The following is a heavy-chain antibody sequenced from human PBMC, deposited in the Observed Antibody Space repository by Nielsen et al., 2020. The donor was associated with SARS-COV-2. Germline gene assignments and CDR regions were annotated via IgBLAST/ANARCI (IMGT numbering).Heavy chain of an antibody. CDR3: ASRTYYYDSSGYYPLGY. D-gene: IGHD3-22*01. V-gene: IGHV1-69*13. J-gene: IGHJ4*02. CDR2: IIPIFGTA. CDR1: GYTFAIYG. Sequence: SVKVSCKASGYTFAIYGISRVRQAPGQGLEWMGGIIPIFGTANYAQKFQGRVTITADESTSTAYMELSSLRSEDTAVYYCASRTYYYDSSGYYPLGYWGQGTLVTVSS.